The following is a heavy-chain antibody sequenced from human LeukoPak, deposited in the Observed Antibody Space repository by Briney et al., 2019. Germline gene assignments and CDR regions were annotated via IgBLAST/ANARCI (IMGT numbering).Heavy chain of an antibody. CDR1: GFTLSSYS. Sequence: PGGSLRLSCAASGFTLSSYSMNWVRQAPGKGLEWLSYISSSSITIYYADSVKGRFTISRDNAKNSLHLQMSSLRVEDTAVYYCARLQGEMRFDYWGQGTLVTVSS. CDR3: ARLQGEMRFDY. J-gene: IGHJ4*02. D-gene: IGHD3-16*01. CDR2: ISSSSITI. V-gene: IGHV3-48*01.